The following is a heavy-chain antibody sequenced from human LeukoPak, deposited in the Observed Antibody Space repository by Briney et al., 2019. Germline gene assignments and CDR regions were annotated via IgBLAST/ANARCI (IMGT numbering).Heavy chain of an antibody. J-gene: IGHJ3*02. CDR2: MNPNSGNT. D-gene: IGHD2-15*01. CDR1: GYTFTSYD. V-gene: IGHV1-8*03. CDR3: ARERPTVVAERDAFDI. Sequence: ASVKVSCKASGYTFTSYDINWVRQATGQGLEWMGWMNPNSGNTGYAQKFQGRVTITRNTSISTAYMELSSLRSEDTAVYYCARERPTVVAERDAFDIWGQGTMVTVSS.